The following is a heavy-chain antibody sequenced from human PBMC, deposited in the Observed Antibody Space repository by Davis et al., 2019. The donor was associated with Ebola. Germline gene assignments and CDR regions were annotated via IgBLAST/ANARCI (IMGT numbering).Heavy chain of an antibody. V-gene: IGHV3-53*04. Sequence: PGGSLRLSCAASGFTVSSNYMSWVRQAPGKGLEWVSVIYSGGSTYYADSVKGRFTISRHNSKNTLYLQMNSLRAEDTAVYYCARDSGSNYVPDNYGMDVWGQGTTVTVSS. CDR2: IYSGGST. D-gene: IGHD4-11*01. CDR3: ARDSGSNYVPDNYGMDV. J-gene: IGHJ6*02. CDR1: GFTVSSNY.